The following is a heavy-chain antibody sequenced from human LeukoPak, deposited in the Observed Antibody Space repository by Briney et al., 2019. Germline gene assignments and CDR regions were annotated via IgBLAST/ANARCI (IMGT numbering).Heavy chain of an antibody. CDR3: ARDPYSYGPFGYYYYGMDV. Sequence: SGTLSLTCAVSGGSISSSNWWSWVRQPPGKGLEWIGEIYHSGSTNYNPSLKSRVTISVDKSKNQFSLKLSSVTAADTAVYYCARDPYSYGPFGYYYYGMDVWGQGTTVTVSS. D-gene: IGHD5-18*01. CDR1: GGSISSSNW. CDR2: IYHSGST. V-gene: IGHV4-4*02. J-gene: IGHJ6*02.